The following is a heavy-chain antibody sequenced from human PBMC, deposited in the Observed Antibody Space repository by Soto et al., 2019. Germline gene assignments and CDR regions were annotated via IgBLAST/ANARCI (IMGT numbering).Heavy chain of an antibody. D-gene: IGHD6-19*01. V-gene: IGHV3-53*02. J-gene: IGHJ4*02. CDR2: IYPAGPT. CDR1: GFTVSGMF. Sequence: EVSLVETGGGLIHPGGSLRLSCAASGFTVSGMFMNWDRQAPGKGLEWVSVIYPAGPTYYADSVKGRFTISRDNSKNTLFLQLNNLRAEDTAVYYCARDADSSGLHYWGQGILVTVSS. CDR3: ARDADSSGLHY.